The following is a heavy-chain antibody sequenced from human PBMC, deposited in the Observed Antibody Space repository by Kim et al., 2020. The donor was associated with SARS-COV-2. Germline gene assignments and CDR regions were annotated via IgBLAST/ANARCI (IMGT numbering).Heavy chain of an antibody. J-gene: IGHJ2*01. CDR2: INAGNGNT. D-gene: IGHD6-19*01. CDR1: GYTFTSYA. CDR3: ARDPLSSGWYPWYFDL. V-gene: IGHV1-3*01. Sequence: ASVKVSCKASGYTFTSYAMHWVRQAPGQRLEWMGWINAGNGNTKYSQKFQGRVTITRDTSASTAYMELSSLRSEDTAVYYCARDPLSSGWYPWYFDLWGRGTLVTVSS.